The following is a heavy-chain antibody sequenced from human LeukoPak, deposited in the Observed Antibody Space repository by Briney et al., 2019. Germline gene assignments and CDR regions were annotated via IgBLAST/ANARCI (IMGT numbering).Heavy chain of an antibody. CDR1: GGSFSGYY. D-gene: IGHD6-19*01. J-gene: IGHJ4*02. CDR3: ARGRSSGWRN. V-gene: IGHV4-34*01. CDR2: INHSGST. Sequence: SETLSLTCAVYGGSFSGYYWSWIRQPPGKGLEWIGEINHSGSTNYNPSLKSRVTISVDTSKNQFSLKLSSVTAADTAVYYCARGRSSGWRNWDQGTLVTVSS.